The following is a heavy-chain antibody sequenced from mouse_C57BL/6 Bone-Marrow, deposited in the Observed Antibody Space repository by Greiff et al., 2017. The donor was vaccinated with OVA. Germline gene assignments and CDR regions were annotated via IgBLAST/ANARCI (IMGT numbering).Heavy chain of an antibody. V-gene: IGHV1-64*01. CDR1: GYTFTSYW. Sequence: QVQLQQPGAELVKPGASVKLSCKASGYTFTSYWMHWVKQRPGQGLEWIGMIHPNSGSTNYNEKFKSKATLTVDKSSSTAYMQLSSLTSEDSAVYYCASVYYGNYEYFDVWGTGTTVTVSS. J-gene: IGHJ1*03. CDR2: IHPNSGST. D-gene: IGHD2-1*01. CDR3: ASVYYGNYEYFDV.